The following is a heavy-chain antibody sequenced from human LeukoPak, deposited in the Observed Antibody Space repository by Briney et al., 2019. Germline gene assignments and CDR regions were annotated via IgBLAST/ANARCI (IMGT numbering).Heavy chain of an antibody. D-gene: IGHD7-27*01. Sequence: GGSLRLSCAASGFTFSSYSMNWVRQAPGKGLEWVSSISSSSSYIYYADSVKGRFTISRDNAKNSLYLQMNSLRAEDTAVYYCARQTGEGPPDAFDIWGQGTMVTVSS. CDR1: GFTFSSYS. CDR3: ARQTGEGPPDAFDI. CDR2: ISSSSSYI. V-gene: IGHV3-21*01. J-gene: IGHJ3*02.